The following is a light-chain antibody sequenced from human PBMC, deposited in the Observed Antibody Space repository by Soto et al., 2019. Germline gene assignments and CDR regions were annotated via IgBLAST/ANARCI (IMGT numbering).Light chain of an antibody. CDR2: KAS. J-gene: IGKJ1*01. CDR3: QHCDSYWT. V-gene: IGKV1-5*03. CDR1: QSISTS. Sequence: DIQMTQSPSTLSASVGDRVTITCRASQSISTSLAWYQQKPGKAPKVLIYKASSLESGVPSRLSGSGSETEFTLTISSLQPDDFATYYCQHCDSYWTFGQGTKVEIK.